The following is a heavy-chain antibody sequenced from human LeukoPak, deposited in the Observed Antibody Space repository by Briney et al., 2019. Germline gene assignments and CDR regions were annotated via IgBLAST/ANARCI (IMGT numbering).Heavy chain of an antibody. CDR2: ISSSSSTI. Sequence: GGSLRLSCAASGFTFSSYSMNWVRQAPGKGLEWVSYISSSSSTIYYADSVKGRFTISRDNAKNSLYLQMNSLRAEDTAVYYCARDSSGYTLYYYYYYMDVWGKGTTVTVSS. V-gene: IGHV3-48*01. J-gene: IGHJ6*03. CDR3: ARDSSGYTLYYYYYYMDV. D-gene: IGHD3-22*01. CDR1: GFTFSSYS.